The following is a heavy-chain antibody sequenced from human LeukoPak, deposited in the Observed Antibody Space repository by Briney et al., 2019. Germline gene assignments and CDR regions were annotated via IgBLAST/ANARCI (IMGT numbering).Heavy chain of an antibody. CDR3: ARALSLPYYYDSTWAFDI. CDR1: GGSISSGGYS. CDR2: IYHSGST. V-gene: IGHV4-30-2*01. D-gene: IGHD3-22*01. J-gene: IGHJ3*02. Sequence: PSQTLSLTCAVSGGSISSGGYSWSWIRQPPGRGLEWIGYIYHSGSTYYNPSLKSRVTISVDRSKNQFSLKLSPVTAADTAVYYCARALSLPYYYDSTWAFDIWGQGTMVTVSS.